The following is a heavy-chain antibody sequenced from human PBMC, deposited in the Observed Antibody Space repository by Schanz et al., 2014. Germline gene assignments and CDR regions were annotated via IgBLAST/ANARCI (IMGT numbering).Heavy chain of an antibody. CDR1: GYAFTTYG. CDR3: ARAKRFGDMDV. D-gene: IGHD3-10*01. J-gene: IGHJ6*02. V-gene: IGHV1-18*01. CDR2: ISAYNGHT. Sequence: QVQLVQSGAEVKKPGASVRVSCKVSGYAFTTYGIKWVRQAPGQGLEWMGWISAYNGHTDYAQKLQGRVTLTTDTSTSTAYMELRSLRSDDTAVYYCARAKRFGDMDVWGQGTTVTVSS.